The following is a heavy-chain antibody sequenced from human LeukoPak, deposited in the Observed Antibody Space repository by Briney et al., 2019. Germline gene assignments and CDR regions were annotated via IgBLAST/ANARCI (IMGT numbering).Heavy chain of an antibody. D-gene: IGHD3-10*01. CDR2: IYYSGST. CDR3: ARDGEAAGNFDI. J-gene: IGHJ3*02. CDR1: GGSISSYY. V-gene: IGHV4-59*12. Sequence: SETLSLTCTVSGGSISSYYWSWIRQPPGKGLEWIGYIYYSGSTNYNPSLKGRVTISVDTSKNQFSLKLSSVTAADTAVYYCARDGEAAGNFDIWGQGTMVTVSS.